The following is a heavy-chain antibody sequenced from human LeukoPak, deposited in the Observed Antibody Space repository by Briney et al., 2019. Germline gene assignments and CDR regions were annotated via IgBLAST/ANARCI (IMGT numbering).Heavy chain of an antibody. Sequence: PRASVKVSCKASGYTFTGYYMHWVRQAPGQGLEWMGWINPNSGSTNYAQKLQGRVTMTTDTSTSTAYRELRSLRSDDTAVYYCARGGRNPAAFDIWGQGTMVTVSS. V-gene: IGHV1-2*02. D-gene: IGHD1-14*01. CDR3: ARGGRNPAAFDI. CDR2: INPNSGST. CDR1: GYTFTGYY. J-gene: IGHJ3*02.